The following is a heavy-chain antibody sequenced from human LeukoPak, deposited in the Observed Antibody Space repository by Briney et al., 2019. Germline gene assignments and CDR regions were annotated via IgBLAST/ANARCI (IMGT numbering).Heavy chain of an antibody. CDR3: ARYCSGGSCYFEVH. V-gene: IGHV4-30-4*07. D-gene: IGHD2-15*01. CDR1: GGSISSSNYS. J-gene: IGHJ4*02. Sequence: SETLSLTCSVSGGSISSSNYSWSWIRQPPGKGLEWIGYIYYSGSTYYNPSLKSRVTISVDTSKNQFSLKLSSVTAADTAVYYCARYCSGGSCYFEVHWGQGTLVTVSS. CDR2: IYYSGST.